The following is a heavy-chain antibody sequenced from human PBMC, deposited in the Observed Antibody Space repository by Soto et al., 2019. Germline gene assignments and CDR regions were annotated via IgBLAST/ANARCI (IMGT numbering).Heavy chain of an antibody. CDR1: GGSISSGDYY. Sequence: PSETLSLTCTVSGGSISSGDYYWSWIRQPPGKGLEWIGYIYYSGSTYYNPSLRSRVTISVDTSKNQFSLKLSSVTAADTAVYYCARDLQDTVLVPASPFPGMDVWGQGTTVNVSS. J-gene: IGHJ6*02. CDR2: IYYSGST. D-gene: IGHD2-2*01. CDR3: ARDLQDTVLVPASPFPGMDV. V-gene: IGHV4-30-4*01.